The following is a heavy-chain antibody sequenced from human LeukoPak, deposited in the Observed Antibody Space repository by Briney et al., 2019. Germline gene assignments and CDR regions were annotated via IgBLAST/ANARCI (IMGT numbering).Heavy chain of an antibody. J-gene: IGHJ4*02. Sequence: SEPLSLTCTVSGYSISSNYYWAWIRQPPGKGLEWIGNMFHSGTTAYNPSLKSRVTISKDTSKNQFSLNLRFVTAADTAVYYCARVVGATQLDYWGQGILVTVSS. CDR1: GYSISSNYY. CDR3: ARVVGATQLDY. D-gene: IGHD1-26*01. CDR2: MFHSGTT. V-gene: IGHV4-38-2*02.